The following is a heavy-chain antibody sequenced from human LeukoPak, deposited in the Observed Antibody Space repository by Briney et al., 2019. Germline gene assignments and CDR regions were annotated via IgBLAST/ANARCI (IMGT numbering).Heavy chain of an antibody. CDR1: GGTFSSYA. V-gene: IGHV1-69*13. D-gene: IGHD3-9*01. Sequence: SVKVSCKASGGTFSSYAISWVRQAPGQGLEWMGGIIPIFGTANYAQKFQGRVTITADESTSTAYMELSSLRPEDTAVYYCARHYDILTGYGFLAFYIWGQGTMVTVSS. CDR2: IIPIFGTA. CDR3: ARHYDILTGYGFLAFYI. J-gene: IGHJ3*02.